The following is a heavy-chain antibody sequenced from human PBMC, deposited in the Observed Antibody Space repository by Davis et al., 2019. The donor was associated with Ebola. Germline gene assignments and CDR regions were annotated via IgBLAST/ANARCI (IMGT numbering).Heavy chain of an antibody. CDR2: MNPNSGNT. J-gene: IGHJ4*02. CDR3: ARGYPGRYDY. Sequence: ASVKVSCKASGYTFTGYYMHWVRQATGQGLEWMGWMNPNSGNTGYAQKFQGRVTMTRSTSISTAYMELSSLRSEDTAVYYCARGYPGRYDYWGQGTLVTVSS. CDR1: GYTFTGYY. D-gene: IGHD3-16*01. V-gene: IGHV1-8*02.